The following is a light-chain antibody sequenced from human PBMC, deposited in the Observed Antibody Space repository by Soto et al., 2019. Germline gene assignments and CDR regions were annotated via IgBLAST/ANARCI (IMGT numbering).Light chain of an antibody. J-gene: IGKJ1*01. CDR2: KIS. CDR1: QSLVHSDGNTY. V-gene: IGKV2-24*01. Sequence: DVVITQTPRSARVTLGQPTSISCSSSQSLVHSDGNTYLSWFQQRPGQRPRLLIHKISMRFSGVPDRFSGSGAGTDFTLKISRVEAEDVGVYYCMQATQIPWTFGQGTKVDIK. CDR3: MQATQIPWT.